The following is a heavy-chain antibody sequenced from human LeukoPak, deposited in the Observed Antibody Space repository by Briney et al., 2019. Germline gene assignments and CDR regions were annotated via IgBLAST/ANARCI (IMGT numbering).Heavy chain of an antibody. J-gene: IGHJ4*02. CDR2: IIPILGIA. CDR3: ARDAAAAGVDYFDY. Sequence: SVKVSCKASGGTFSSYAISWVRQAPGQGLEWMGRIIPILGIANYAQKFQGRVTITADKSTSTAYMELSSLRSEDTAVYYCARDAAAAGVDYFDYWGQGTLVTVSS. V-gene: IGHV1-69*04. CDR1: GGTFSSYA. D-gene: IGHD6-13*01.